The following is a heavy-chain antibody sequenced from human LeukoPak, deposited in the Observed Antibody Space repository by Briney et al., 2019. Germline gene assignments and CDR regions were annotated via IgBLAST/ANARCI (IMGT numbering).Heavy chain of an antibody. CDR2: IYYSGST. D-gene: IGHD3-22*01. CDR3: ASTIYLYYYDSSGYYSLPFDY. Sequence: PSETLSLTCTVSGGSISSSSYYWGWLRQPPGKGLEWIGSIYYSGSTYYNPSLKSRVTISVDTSKNKFSLKLSSVTAADTAVYYCASTIYLYYYDSSGYYSLPFDYWGQGTLVTVSS. CDR1: GGSISSSSYY. J-gene: IGHJ4*02. V-gene: IGHV4-39*01.